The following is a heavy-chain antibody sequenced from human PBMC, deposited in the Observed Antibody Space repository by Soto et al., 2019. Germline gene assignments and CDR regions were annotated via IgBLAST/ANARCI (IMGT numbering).Heavy chain of an antibody. Sequence: SETLSLTCAVYGGSFINYSYSWIRQAPGKGLEWIGEVNHSGKTDYNPSLKSRGTISVDTSKNQFSLKLISVTAADTAVYYCAAMYYDFWSEPLNSAYWGQGTPVTVSS. CDR2: VNHSGKT. J-gene: IGHJ4*02. CDR3: AAMYYDFWSEPLNSAY. D-gene: IGHD3-3*01. V-gene: IGHV4-34*01. CDR1: GGSFINYS.